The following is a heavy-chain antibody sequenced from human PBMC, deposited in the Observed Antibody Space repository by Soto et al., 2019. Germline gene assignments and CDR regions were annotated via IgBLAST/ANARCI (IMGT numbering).Heavy chain of an antibody. CDR3: VRGYYYGSGSLHWFDP. Sequence: QLQLQESGPGLVKPSQTLSLTCTVSGGSINNGHFYWGWIRQPPGKGLEWIGYVYFTGTTYLNPSLKSRINMSLETSKSQFSLKLSSVTAADTAVYYCVRGYYYGSGSLHWFDPWGQGTLVTVSS. V-gene: IGHV4-30-4*01. J-gene: IGHJ5*02. CDR1: GGSINNGHFY. CDR2: VYFTGTT. D-gene: IGHD3-10*01.